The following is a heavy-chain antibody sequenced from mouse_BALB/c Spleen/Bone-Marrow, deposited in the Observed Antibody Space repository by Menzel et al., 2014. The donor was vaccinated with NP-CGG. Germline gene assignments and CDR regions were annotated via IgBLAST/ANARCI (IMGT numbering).Heavy chain of an antibody. Sequence: QVQLQQSGPGLVAPSQSLSITCTVSGFSLTSYGVYWVRQPPGKGLEWLGVIGAGGSTNYNSALMSRLSISKDNSKSQVFLKMHSLQTDDAAMYYCSRGRTSSWAMDYWGQGTSVTVSS. CDR3: SRGRTSSWAMDY. CDR2: IGAGGST. V-gene: IGHV2-9*02. J-gene: IGHJ4*01. D-gene: IGHD1-1*01. CDR1: GFSLTSYG.